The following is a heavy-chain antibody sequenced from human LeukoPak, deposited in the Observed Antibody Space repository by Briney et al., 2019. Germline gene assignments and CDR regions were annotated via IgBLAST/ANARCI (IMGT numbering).Heavy chain of an antibody. CDR3: ARVRSVGGNPHAFNI. J-gene: IGHJ3*02. CDR2: VKKDESEK. Sequence: GGSLRLSCAASGFTFSNNWMAWVRQAPGKGLEWVASVKKDESEKYYVDSVKGRFTISRDNAKNSLYLQMNSLRVEDTALYYCARVRSVGGNPHAFNIWGQGTMVTVSS. CDR1: GFTFSNNW. V-gene: IGHV3-7*01. D-gene: IGHD4-23*01.